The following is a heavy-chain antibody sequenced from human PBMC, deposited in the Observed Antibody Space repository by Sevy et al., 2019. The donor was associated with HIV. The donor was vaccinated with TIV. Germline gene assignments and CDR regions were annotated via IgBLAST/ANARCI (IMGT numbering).Heavy chain of an antibody. CDR3: ARERTRWQQLVEYYLGMDV. J-gene: IGHJ6*02. CDR2: ISSYYGNT. CDR1: GYTFNTYG. Sequence: ASVKVSCKASGYTFNTYGISWVRQAPGQGLEWMGWISSYYGNTNFAQKFQGRVTMTTDTITNTAYMELTGLRSDETAAYYCARERTRWQQLVEYYLGMDVWGQGTPVTVSS. V-gene: IGHV1-18*01. D-gene: IGHD6-13*01.